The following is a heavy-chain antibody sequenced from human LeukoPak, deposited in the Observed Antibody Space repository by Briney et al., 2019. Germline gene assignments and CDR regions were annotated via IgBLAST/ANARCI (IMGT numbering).Heavy chain of an antibody. D-gene: IGHD6-25*01. CDR3: VVSIQAAAIPAFDS. V-gene: IGHV1-2*02. Sequence: ASVKVSFKASGYTFSHNIHWVRQAPGQGHEFMGWINPKNGGTKYAQNFQGRVTMTRDTSISTVYMELSSLGSDATAGYYCVVSIQAAAIPAFDSWGQGTLVTVSS. J-gene: IGHJ4*02. CDR1: GYTFSHN. CDR2: INPKNGGT.